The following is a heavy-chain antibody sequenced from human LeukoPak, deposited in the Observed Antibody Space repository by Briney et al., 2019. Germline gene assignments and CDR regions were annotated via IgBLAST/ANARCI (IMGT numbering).Heavy chain of an antibody. Sequence: ASVKVSCKASGYSFTSQGMNWVRQAPGQGLEWMGWINTNTGNPTYARGFTGRFVFSLDTSVSTAYLQISSLKAEDTAVYYCAREAYSSAYYFDYWGQGTLVTVSS. J-gene: IGHJ4*02. CDR2: INTNTGNP. CDR3: AREAYSSAYYFDY. V-gene: IGHV7-4-1*02. CDR1: GYSFTSQG. D-gene: IGHD5-18*01.